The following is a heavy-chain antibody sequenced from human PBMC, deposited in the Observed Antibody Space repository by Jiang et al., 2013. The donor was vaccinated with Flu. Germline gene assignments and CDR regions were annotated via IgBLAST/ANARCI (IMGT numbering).Heavy chain of an antibody. V-gene: IGHV2-5*01. Sequence: KPTQTLTLTCTFSGFSLSTSGVGVGWIRQPPGKALEWLALIYWNDDKRYSPSLKSRLTITKDTSKNQVVLTMTNMDPVDTATYYCAHTGVATGITIFGVVIPNAPDFDYVGPGNPGHRLL. CDR2: IYWNDDK. J-gene: IGHJ4*02. D-gene: IGHD3-3*01. CDR1: GFSLSTSGVG. CDR3: AHTGVATGITIFGVVIPNAPDFDY.